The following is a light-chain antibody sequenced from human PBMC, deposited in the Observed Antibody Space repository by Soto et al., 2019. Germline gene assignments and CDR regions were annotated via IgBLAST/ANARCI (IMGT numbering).Light chain of an antibody. CDR1: QSVGSY. J-gene: IGKJ5*01. Sequence: EIVLTQSPATLSLSPGEGATLSCRASQSVGSYLAWYQQKPGQAPRLLIYDASNRATGIPARFSGSGSGTDFTLTISSLEPEDFAVYYCQQRGNGITFGQGTRLEIK. V-gene: IGKV3-11*01. CDR2: DAS. CDR3: QQRGNGIT.